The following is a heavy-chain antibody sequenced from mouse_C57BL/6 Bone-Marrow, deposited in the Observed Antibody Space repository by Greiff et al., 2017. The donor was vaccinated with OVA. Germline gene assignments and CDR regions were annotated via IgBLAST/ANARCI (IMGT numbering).Heavy chain of an antibody. CDR1: GYTFTSYW. J-gene: IGHJ4*01. D-gene: IGHD2-1*01. V-gene: IGHV1-69*01. CDR3: ARKGLYYGNYVYAMDY. CDR2: IDPSDSYT. Sequence: QVQLKESGAELVMPGASVKLSCKASGYTFTSYWMHWVKQRPGQGLEWIGEIDPSDSYTNYNQKFKGKSTLTVDKSSSTAYMQLSSLTSEDSAVYYCARKGLYYGNYVYAMDYWGQGTSVTVSS.